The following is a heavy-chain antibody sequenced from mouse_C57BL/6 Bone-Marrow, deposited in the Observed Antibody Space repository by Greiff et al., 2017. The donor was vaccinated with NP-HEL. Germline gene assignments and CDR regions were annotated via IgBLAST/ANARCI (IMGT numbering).Heavy chain of an antibody. Sequence: EVKLVESGEGLVKPGGSLKLSCAASGFTFSSYAMSWVRQTPEKRLEWVAYISSGGDYIYYADTVKGRFTISRDNARNTLYLQMSSLKSEDTAMYYCTRGYDYDALYYAMDYWGQGTSVTVSS. D-gene: IGHD2-4*01. V-gene: IGHV5-9-1*02. CDR1: GFTFSSYA. J-gene: IGHJ4*01. CDR2: ISSGGDYI. CDR3: TRGYDYDALYYAMDY.